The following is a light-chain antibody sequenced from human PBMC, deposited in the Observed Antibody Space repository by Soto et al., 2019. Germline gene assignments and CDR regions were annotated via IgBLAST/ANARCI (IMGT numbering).Light chain of an antibody. V-gene: IGLV2-14*01. CDR1: SSDVGGYIY. CDR3: SSYSRSSFYV. J-gene: IGLJ1*01. CDR2: EVS. Sequence: QSALTQPASVSGSPGQSITISCTGTSSDVGGYIYVSWHQQHPGKAPKLMIYEVSNRPSGVSNRFSGSKSGNTASLTISGLQAEDEADYYCSSYSRSSFYVFGTGTKVTVL.